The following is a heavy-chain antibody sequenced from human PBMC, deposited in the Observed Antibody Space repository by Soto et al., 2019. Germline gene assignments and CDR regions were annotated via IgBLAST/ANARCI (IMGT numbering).Heavy chain of an antibody. CDR3: AHFYCNSTSCPPYYYYGMDV. CDR2: INPNSGGT. D-gene: IGHD2-2*01. CDR1: GYTFTGYY. Sequence: GASVKVSCKASGYTFTGYYMHWVRQAPGRGLEWMGWINPNSGGTNYAQKFQGRVTMTRDTSISTAYMELSRLRSDDTAVYYCAHFYCNSTSCPPYYYYGMDVWGQGTTVTVSS. J-gene: IGHJ6*02. V-gene: IGHV1-2*02.